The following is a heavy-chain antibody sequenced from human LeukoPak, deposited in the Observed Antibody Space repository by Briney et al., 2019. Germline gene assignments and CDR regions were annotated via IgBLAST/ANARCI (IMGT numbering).Heavy chain of an antibody. Sequence: GGSLRLSCAASGFTFSSYSMNWVRQAPGKGLEWVSSISSSSSYIYYADSVKGRFTISRDNAKNSLYLQMNSLRAEDTAVYYCARKLNFWSGYAVSDYWGQGTLVTVPS. D-gene: IGHD3-3*01. CDR1: GFTFSSYS. CDR2: ISSSSSYI. V-gene: IGHV3-21*01. J-gene: IGHJ4*02. CDR3: ARKLNFWSGYAVSDY.